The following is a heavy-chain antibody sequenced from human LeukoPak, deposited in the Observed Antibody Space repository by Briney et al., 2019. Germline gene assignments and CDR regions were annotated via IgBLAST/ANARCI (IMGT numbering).Heavy chain of an antibody. D-gene: IGHD6-19*01. CDR1: GFTFSSYA. J-gene: IGHJ4*02. CDR2: ISYDGSNK. Sequence: GRSLRLSCAASGFTFSSYAMHWVRQAPGKGLEWVAVISYDGSNKYYADSVKGRFTISRDNSKNTLYLQMNSLRAEDTAVYYCAKDLGVAVAGTWGAGYFDYWGQGTLVTVSS. V-gene: IGHV3-30-3*01. CDR3: AKDLGVAVAGTWGAGYFDY.